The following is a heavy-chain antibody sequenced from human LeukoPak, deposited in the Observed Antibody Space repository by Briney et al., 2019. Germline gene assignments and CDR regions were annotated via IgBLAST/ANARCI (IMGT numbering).Heavy chain of an antibody. CDR1: GFTFSSYS. CDR2: ISSSSSYI. V-gene: IGHV3-21*01. J-gene: IGHJ4*02. Sequence: GGSLSLSCAASGFTFSSYSMNWVRQAPGKGLEWVSSISSSSSYIYYADSVKGRFTISRDNAKNSLYLQMNSLRAEDTAVYYCARETTVVTPIDYWGQGTLVTVSS. CDR3: ARETTVVTPIDY. D-gene: IGHD4-23*01.